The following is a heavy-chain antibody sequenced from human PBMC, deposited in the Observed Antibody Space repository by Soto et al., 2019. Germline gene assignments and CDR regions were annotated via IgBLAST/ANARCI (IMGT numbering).Heavy chain of an antibody. D-gene: IGHD4-17*01. J-gene: IGHJ5*02. V-gene: IGHV4-31*03. CDR2: IYYSGST. CDR3: ASGHVTGRYGGPTVA. CDR1: GGSISSGGYY. Sequence: QVQLQESGPGLVKPSQTLSLTCTVSGGSISSGGYYCIWIRQHPGKGLEWIGSIYYSGSTYYNPSLKRRVTISVDTSKNQCSLKLSSVTAADTAVYYCASGHVTGRYGGPTVAWGQGTLVTVSS.